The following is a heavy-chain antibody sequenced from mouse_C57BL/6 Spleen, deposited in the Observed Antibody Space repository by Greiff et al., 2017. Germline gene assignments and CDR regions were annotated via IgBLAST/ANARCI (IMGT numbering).Heavy chain of an antibody. Sequence: QQPGAELVRPGTSVKLSCKASGYTFTSYWMHWVKQRPGQGLEWIGVIDPSDSYTNYNQKFKGKATLTVDTSSSTAYMQLSSLTSEDSAVYYCARAGSPFDYWGQGTTLTVSS. D-gene: IGHD1-1*01. CDR1: GYTFTSYW. CDR2: IDPSDSYT. V-gene: IGHV1-59*01. CDR3: ARAGSPFDY. J-gene: IGHJ2*01.